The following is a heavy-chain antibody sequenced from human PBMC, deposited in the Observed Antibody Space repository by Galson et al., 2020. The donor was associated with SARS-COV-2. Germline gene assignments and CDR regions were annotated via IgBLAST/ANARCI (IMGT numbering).Heavy chain of an antibody. V-gene: IGHV3-33*06. CDR2: IWYDGSNK. Sequence: GESLKISCAASGFTFSSYGMHWVRQAPGKGLEWVAVIWYDGSNKYYADSVKGRFTISRDNSKNTLYLQMNSLRAEDTAVYYCAKDLSIGLDYGCNFMGYWGQGTLVTVSS. J-gene: IGHJ4*02. CDR1: GFTFSSYG. D-gene: IGHD4-17*01. CDR3: AKDLSIGLDYGCNFMGY.